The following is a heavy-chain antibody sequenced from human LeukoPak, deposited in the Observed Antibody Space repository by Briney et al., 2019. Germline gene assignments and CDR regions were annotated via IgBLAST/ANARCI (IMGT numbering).Heavy chain of an antibody. CDR3: ARGDYYDSSGYYYWGAFDI. D-gene: IGHD3-22*01. CDR1: AYTFTSYG. V-gene: IGHV1-18*01. J-gene: IGHJ3*02. CDR2: IRAYNGNT. Sequence: ASVKVSCKASAYTFTSYGISWVRQAPGQGLEWMGWIRAYNGNTNYAQKLQGRVTMTTDTSTSTAYMELRSLRSDDTAVYYCARGDYYDSSGYYYWGAFDIWGQGTMVTDSS.